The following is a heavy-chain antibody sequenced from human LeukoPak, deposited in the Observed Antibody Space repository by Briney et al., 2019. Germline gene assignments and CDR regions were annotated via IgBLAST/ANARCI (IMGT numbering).Heavy chain of an antibody. Sequence: SDTLSLTCTVSGGSISSYYWSWIRQPPGKGLEWIGYISYSGSTYYNPSLKSRVTISVDTSKNQFSLKLSSVTAADTAVYYCARDDNWKGYNWGQGTLVTVSS. J-gene: IGHJ4*02. CDR2: ISYSGST. D-gene: IGHD1-20*01. CDR3: ARDDNWKGYN. V-gene: IGHV4-59*12. CDR1: GGSISSYY.